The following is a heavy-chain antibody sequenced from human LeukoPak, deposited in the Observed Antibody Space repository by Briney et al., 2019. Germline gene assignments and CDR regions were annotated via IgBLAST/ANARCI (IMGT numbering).Heavy chain of an antibody. CDR1: GGSFSGYY. D-gene: IGHD2-8*01. J-gene: IGHJ4*02. Sequence: PSETLSLTCAVYGGSFSGYYWSWIRQPPGKGLEWLGSIFYSGGTYYNPSLNSRVTMSVDTSKNQFSLKLNSVAAADTAVYYCARHGRLYYFDYWGQGTLVTVSS. V-gene: IGHV4-34*12. CDR2: IFYSGGT. CDR3: ARHGRLYYFDY.